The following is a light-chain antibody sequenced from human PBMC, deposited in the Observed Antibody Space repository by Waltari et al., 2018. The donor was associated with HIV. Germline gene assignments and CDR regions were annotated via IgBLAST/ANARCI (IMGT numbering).Light chain of an antibody. CDR1: SSDVGGYNY. Sequence: QSALTQPRSLSGSPGQSVTISCTGTSSDVGGYNYFSWYQQHPGKAPKLMLYDFSKRPAGVPDRLSGSKSGNTASLTISGLQAEDEADYYCCSYAGSYTYVFGTGTKVTVL. V-gene: IGLV2-11*01. CDR2: DFS. J-gene: IGLJ1*01. CDR3: CSYAGSYTYV.